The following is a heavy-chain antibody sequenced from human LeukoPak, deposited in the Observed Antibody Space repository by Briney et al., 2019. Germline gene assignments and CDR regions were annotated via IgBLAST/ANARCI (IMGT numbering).Heavy chain of an antibody. V-gene: IGHV3-23*01. CDR1: GFTFSSYA. CDR2: ISGSGGSK. J-gene: IGHJ4*02. CDR3: AKVGYSGYEGY. Sequence: GGSLRLSCAASGFTFSSYAMSWVRQAPGKGLEWVSAISGSGGSKYYADSVKGRFTISRDNSKNTLYLQMNSLRAEDTAVCYCAKVGYSGYEGYWGQGTLVTVSS. D-gene: IGHD5-12*01.